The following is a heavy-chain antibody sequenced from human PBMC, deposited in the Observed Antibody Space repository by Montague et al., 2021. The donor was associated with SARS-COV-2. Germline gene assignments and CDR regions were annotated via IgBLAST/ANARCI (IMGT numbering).Heavy chain of an antibody. Sequence: SETLSLTCTVSGGSVTSGDYYWTWIRQPPGKGLEWIGYIYNTGRTNYNPSLKSRVTISMDTSKNQFSLKVDSVSAADTAIYYCAGKVLTVPADYWGQGTLVTVS. CDR1: GGSVTSGDYY. V-gene: IGHV4-61*08. CDR3: AGKVLTVPADY. D-gene: IGHD4-11*01. CDR2: IYNTGRT. J-gene: IGHJ4*02.